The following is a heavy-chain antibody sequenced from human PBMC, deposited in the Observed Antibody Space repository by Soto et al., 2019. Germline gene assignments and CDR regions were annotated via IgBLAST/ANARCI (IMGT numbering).Heavy chain of an antibody. D-gene: IGHD4-17*01. Sequence: EVQLVESGGGLVQPGGSLRISCAASGFIFRSYWMSWVRQAPGKGLQWVANINPDGSAKYYEDSVKGRFTISRDNAKNSLYLQIDSLTTDDTAVYYCTKGHYGDGLGWGQGALVTVSS. CDR1: GFIFRSYW. CDR3: TKGHYGDGLG. CDR2: INPDGSAK. J-gene: IGHJ4*02. V-gene: IGHV3-7*05.